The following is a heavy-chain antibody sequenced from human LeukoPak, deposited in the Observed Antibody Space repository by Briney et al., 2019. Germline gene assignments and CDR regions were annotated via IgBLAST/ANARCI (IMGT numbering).Heavy chain of an antibody. D-gene: IGHD2-2*01. V-gene: IGHV1-2*02. CDR3: ARVPRPRDPTSSAAHQPFDY. CDR2: SIPNGGGT. CDR1: GYTFTDYL. Sequence: ASVKVSCKASGYTFTDYLIHWVRQAPGQGPEWMGWSIPNGGGTKYAQKFQDRVTMTRDTSINTAYMELSGLRPDDTAVYYCARVPRPRDPTSSAAHQPFDYWGQGTLVTVSS. J-gene: IGHJ4*02.